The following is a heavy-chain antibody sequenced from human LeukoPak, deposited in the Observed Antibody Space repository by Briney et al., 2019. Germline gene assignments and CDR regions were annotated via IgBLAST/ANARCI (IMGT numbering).Heavy chain of an antibody. Sequence: GGSLRLSCAASGFTFSSYGMHWVRQAPGKGLEWVAVIWYDGSNKYYADSVKGRFTISRDNSKDTLYLQMNSLRAEDTAVYYCAKRPSDYGDYVSYFDYWGQGTLVAVSS. CDR3: AKRPSDYGDYVSYFDY. D-gene: IGHD4-17*01. CDR1: GFTFSSYG. V-gene: IGHV3-30*02. J-gene: IGHJ4*02. CDR2: IWYDGSNK.